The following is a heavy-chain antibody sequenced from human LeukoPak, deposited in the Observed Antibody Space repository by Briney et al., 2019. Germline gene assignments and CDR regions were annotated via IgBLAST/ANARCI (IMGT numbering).Heavy chain of an antibody. J-gene: IGHJ4*02. Sequence: GGSLRLSCAASGFTFSSYGMHWVRQAPGRGLEWVAVISYDGSNKYYADSVKGRFTISRDNSKNTLYLQMNSLRAEDTAVYYCAKEGDYYGSGSYSHFDYWGQGTLVTVSS. V-gene: IGHV3-30*18. D-gene: IGHD3-10*01. CDR1: GFTFSSYG. CDR2: ISYDGSNK. CDR3: AKEGDYYGSGSYSHFDY.